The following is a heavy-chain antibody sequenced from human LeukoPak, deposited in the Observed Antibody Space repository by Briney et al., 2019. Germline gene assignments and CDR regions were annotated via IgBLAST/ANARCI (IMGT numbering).Heavy chain of an antibody. CDR3: ARGQKWGRSWFDP. J-gene: IGHJ5*02. CDR2: INHSGST. CDR1: GGSFSGYY. D-gene: IGHD3-16*01. V-gene: IGHV4-34*01. Sequence: PSETLSLTCAVYGGSFSGYYWSWIRQPPGKGLEWIGEINHSGSTNYNPSLKSRVTISVDTSKNRFSLKLSSVTAADTAVYYCARGQKWGRSWFDPWGQGTLVTVSS.